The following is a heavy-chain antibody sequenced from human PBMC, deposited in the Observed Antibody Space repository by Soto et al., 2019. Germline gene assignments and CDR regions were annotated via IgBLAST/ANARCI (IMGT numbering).Heavy chain of an antibody. Sequence: SETLSLTCTVSGGSISSGGYYWSWLRQHPGKGLEWIGYIYYSGSTYYNPSLKSRVTISVDTSKNQFSLKLSSVTAADTAVYFCAREIVTAGGNNYFYPWGPGTLVTVSS. CDR1: GGSISSGGYY. J-gene: IGHJ5*02. CDR3: AREIVTAGGNNYFYP. CDR2: IYYSGST. V-gene: IGHV4-31*03. D-gene: IGHD2-21*02.